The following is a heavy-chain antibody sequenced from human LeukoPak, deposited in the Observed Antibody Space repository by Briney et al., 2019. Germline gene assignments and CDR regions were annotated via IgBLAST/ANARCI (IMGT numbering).Heavy chain of an antibody. D-gene: IGHD6-19*01. CDR2: ISGSGGST. V-gene: IGHV3-23*01. CDR1: GFTFSSFA. Sequence: GGSLRLSCAASGFTFSSFAMSWVRQGPGKGLEWVSAISGSGGSTYYADSVKGRFTISRDNSKNTLYLQMNSLRAEDTAVYYCASGGYSSGWSGVYWGQGTLVTVSS. CDR3: ASGGYSSGWSGVY. J-gene: IGHJ4*02.